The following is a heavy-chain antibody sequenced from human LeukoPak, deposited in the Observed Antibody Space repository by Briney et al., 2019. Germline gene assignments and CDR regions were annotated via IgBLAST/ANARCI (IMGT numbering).Heavy chain of an antibody. CDR3: AKGSAYYDFWGFDP. D-gene: IGHD3-3*01. CDR1: GFTFSSYA. Sequence: GGSLRLSCAASGFTFSSYAMHWVRQAPGKGLEWVSAISGSGGSTYYADSVKGRFTISRDNSKNTLYLQMNSLRAEDTAVYYCAKGSAYYDFWGFDPWGQGTLVTVSS. J-gene: IGHJ5*02. CDR2: ISGSGGST. V-gene: IGHV3-23*01.